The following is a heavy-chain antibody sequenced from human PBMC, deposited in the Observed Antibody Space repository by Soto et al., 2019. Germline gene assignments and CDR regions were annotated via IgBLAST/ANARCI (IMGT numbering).Heavy chain of an antibody. CDR1: GFTFSSYG. D-gene: IGHD2-2*01. CDR2: ISYDGSNK. Sequence: GGSLRLCCAASGFTFSSYGMHWARQAPGKGLEWVAVISYDGSNKYYADSVKGRFTISRDNSKNTLYLQMNSLRAEDTAVYYCAKDHFIVVVPAALDFDYWGQGTLVTVSS. J-gene: IGHJ4*02. V-gene: IGHV3-30*18. CDR3: AKDHFIVVVPAALDFDY.